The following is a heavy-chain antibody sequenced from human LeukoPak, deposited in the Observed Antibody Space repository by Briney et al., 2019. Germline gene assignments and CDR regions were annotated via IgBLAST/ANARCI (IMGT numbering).Heavy chain of an antibody. V-gene: IGHV1-24*01. Sequence: VASVKVSCKVSGYTLTELSMHWVRQAPGKGLEWMGGFDPEDGETIYAQKFQGRVTMTEDTSTDTAYMELSSLRSEDTALYYCAKGAYSSSFDAFDIWGQGTMVTVSS. D-gene: IGHD6-13*01. CDR2: FDPEDGET. CDR3: AKGAYSSSFDAFDI. J-gene: IGHJ3*02. CDR1: GYTLTELS.